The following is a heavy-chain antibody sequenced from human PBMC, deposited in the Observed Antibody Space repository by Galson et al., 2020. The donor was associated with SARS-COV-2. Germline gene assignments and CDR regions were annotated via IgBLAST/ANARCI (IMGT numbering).Heavy chain of an antibody. V-gene: IGHV1-24*01. D-gene: IGHD3-3*01. Sequence: ASVKVSCKVSGYTLTELSMHWVRQAPGKGLEWMGGFDPEDGETIYAQKFQGRVTMTEDTSTDTAYMELSSLRSEDTAVYYCATDQKTGGYYRIPVGFDYWGQGTLVTVSS. CDR1: GYTLTELS. CDR3: ATDQKTGGYYRIPVGFDY. CDR2: FDPEDGET. J-gene: IGHJ4*02.